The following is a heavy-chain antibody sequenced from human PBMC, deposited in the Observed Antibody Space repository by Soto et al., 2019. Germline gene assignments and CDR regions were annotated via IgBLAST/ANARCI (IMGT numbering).Heavy chain of an antibody. CDR3: ARHYYDTSGYYHLQH. CDR1: GDSISGYF. J-gene: IGHJ1*01. Sequence: QVQLQESGPGLVKPSETLSLTCTVSGDSISGYFWSWIRQPPGKGLEWIGYIHYSGSTNYNPSLKSRVTMSVDTSKNRFSLKLSSVTAADTAVYYCARHYYDTSGYYHLQHWGQGTLVTVSS. V-gene: IGHV4-59*01. D-gene: IGHD3-22*01. CDR2: IHYSGST.